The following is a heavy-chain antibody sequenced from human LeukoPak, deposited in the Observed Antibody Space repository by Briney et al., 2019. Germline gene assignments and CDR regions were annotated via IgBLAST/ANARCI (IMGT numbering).Heavy chain of an antibody. D-gene: IGHD6-13*01. J-gene: IGHJ4*02. V-gene: IGHV3-23*01. Sequence: GGSLRLSCAGSGFPFSSYPISWVRQPPGKGLEWVSAITASGDSTYSADSVKGRFTISRDNSRNTLFLEMSSLRAEDTAVYYCARQRTVAAAATFDCWGQGTLVTVSS. CDR3: ARQRTVAAAATFDC. CDR1: GFPFSSYP. CDR2: ITASGDST.